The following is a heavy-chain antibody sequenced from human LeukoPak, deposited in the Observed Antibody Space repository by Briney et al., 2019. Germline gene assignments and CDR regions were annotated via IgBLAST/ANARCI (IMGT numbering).Heavy chain of an antibody. J-gene: IGHJ4*02. CDR3: ARGGRAAAGYFDY. Sequence: GGSLRLSCAASGFTFSRYSMNWVRQAPGKGPEWVSSISSSSSYIYYADSVKGRFTISRDNAKNSLYLQMNSLRAEDTAVYYCARGGRAAAGYFDYWGQGTLVTVSS. CDR1: GFTFSRYS. V-gene: IGHV3-21*01. D-gene: IGHD6-13*01. CDR2: ISSSSSYI.